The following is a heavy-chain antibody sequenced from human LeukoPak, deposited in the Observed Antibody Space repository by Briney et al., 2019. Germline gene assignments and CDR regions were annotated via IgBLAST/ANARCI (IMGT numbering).Heavy chain of an antibody. CDR3: ARDSNPYCSGGSCTAFDI. CDR1: GFTFSSYA. Sequence: GGSLRLSCAASGFTFSSYAMHWVRQAPGKGLEWVAVISYDGRNKYYADSVKGRVTISRDNSKNTLYLQMNSLRAEDTAMYFCARDSNPYCSGGSCTAFDIWGQGTMVTVSS. CDR2: ISYDGRNK. D-gene: IGHD2-15*01. V-gene: IGHV3-30*04. J-gene: IGHJ3*02.